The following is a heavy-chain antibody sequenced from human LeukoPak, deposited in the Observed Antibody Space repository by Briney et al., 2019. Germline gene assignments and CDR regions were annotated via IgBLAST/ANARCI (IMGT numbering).Heavy chain of an antibody. CDR3: ASGNRFFPEYFDY. V-gene: IGHV3-7*01. Sequence: PGGSLRLSCTASGFFFSNYRMSWVRQAQGKGLEWVANINLDGNGRFYVDSVKGRFNISRDNNKKSAYLQMNSLRAEDTAVYYCASGNRFFPEYFDYWGQGTLVTVSS. CDR2: INLDGNGR. J-gene: IGHJ4*02. CDR1: GFFFSNYR. D-gene: IGHD3-3*01.